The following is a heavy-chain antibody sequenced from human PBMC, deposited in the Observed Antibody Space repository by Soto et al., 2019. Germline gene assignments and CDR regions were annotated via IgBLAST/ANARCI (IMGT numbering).Heavy chain of an antibody. CDR1: GLTFTTYA. CDR2: ITDTGST. V-gene: IGHV3-23*01. CDR3: AKDHVVSSGWALYYGMDV. Sequence: WSLRLSCAASGLTFTTYAMSWVRQAPGKXLECVSTITDTGSTYYADSVKGRFTISRDNSRSTLYLQMNSLRAEYTAVYYCAKDHVVSSGWALYYGMDVWGQGTTVTVSS. D-gene: IGHD6-19*01. J-gene: IGHJ6*02.